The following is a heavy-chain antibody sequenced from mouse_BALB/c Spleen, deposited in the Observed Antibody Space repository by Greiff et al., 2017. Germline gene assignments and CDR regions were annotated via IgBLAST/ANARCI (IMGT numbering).Heavy chain of an antibody. CDR3: AKDRYGNYVMDY. J-gene: IGHJ4*01. CDR2: IYPGDGDT. Sequence: QVQLQQSGAELARPGASVKLSCKASGYTFTSYWMQWVKQRPGQGLEWIGAIYPGDGDTRYTQKFKGKATLTADKSSSTAYMQLSSLASEDSAVYYCAKDRYGNYVMDYWGQGTSVTVSS. CDR1: GYTFTSYW. V-gene: IGHV1-87*01. D-gene: IGHD2-1*01.